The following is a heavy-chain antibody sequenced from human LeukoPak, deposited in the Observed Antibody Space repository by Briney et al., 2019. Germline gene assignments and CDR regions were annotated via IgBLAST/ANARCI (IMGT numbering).Heavy chain of an antibody. CDR2: IYPGDSDT. V-gene: IGHV5-51*01. CDR3: ARAYYDFWSGSAPYYYYYYMDV. CDR1: GYSFTSYW. J-gene: IGHJ6*03. D-gene: IGHD3-3*01. Sequence: GKSLKISCKGSGYSFTSYWIGRVRQMPGKGLEWMGIIYPGDSDTRYSPSFQGQVTISADKSISTAYLQWSSLKASDTAMYYCARAYYDFWSGSAPYYYYYYMDVWGKGTTVTVSS.